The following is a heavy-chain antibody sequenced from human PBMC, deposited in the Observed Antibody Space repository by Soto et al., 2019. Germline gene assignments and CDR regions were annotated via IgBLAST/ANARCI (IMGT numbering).Heavy chain of an antibody. CDR2: TYYRSKWFN. Sequence: PSQTLSLTCAISGDSVSNNSAAWNWIRQSPSRGLEWLGRTYYRSKWFNNYALSVKGRITINPDTSKNQFSLQLNSVTPEDTAVYYCAREGRLAASMFHNWFDPWGQGTLVTVSS. CDR1: GDSVSNNSAA. V-gene: IGHV6-1*01. J-gene: IGHJ5*02. CDR3: AREGRLAASMFHNWFDP. D-gene: IGHD3-10*02.